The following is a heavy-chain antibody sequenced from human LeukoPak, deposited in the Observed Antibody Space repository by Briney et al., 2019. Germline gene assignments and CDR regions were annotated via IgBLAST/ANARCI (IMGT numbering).Heavy chain of an antibody. J-gene: IGHJ4*02. V-gene: IGHV1-8*01. CDR2: MNPNSGNT. CDR3: ASSWSTYYDSSGYYYAAY. D-gene: IGHD3-22*01. CDR1: GYTFTSYD. Sequence: GASVKVSCKASGYTFTSYDINWVRQATGQGLEWMGWMNPNSGNTGYAQKFQGRVTMTRNTSISTAYMELSSLRSEDTAVYYCASSWSTYYDSSGYYYAAYWGQGTLVTVSS.